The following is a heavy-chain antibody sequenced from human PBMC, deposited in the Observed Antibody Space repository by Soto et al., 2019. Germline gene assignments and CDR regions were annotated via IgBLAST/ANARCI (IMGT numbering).Heavy chain of an antibody. D-gene: IGHD1-26*01. V-gene: IGHV3-30*18. Sequence: LRLSCVASGFTLTNNGMHWVRQAPGQGLEWVAVISSDGSSYYYGDSVRGRFTISRDTSKNTLFLEMNSLTTADTAVYYCAKDRGLAESGTWSHYYYGMDVWGQGTSVTVSS. CDR2: ISSDGSSY. CDR3: AKDRGLAESGTWSHYYYGMDV. CDR1: GFTLTNNG. J-gene: IGHJ6*02.